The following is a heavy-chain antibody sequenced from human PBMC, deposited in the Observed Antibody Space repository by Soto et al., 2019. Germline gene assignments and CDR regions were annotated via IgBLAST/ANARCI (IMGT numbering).Heavy chain of an antibody. CDR1: GFSLRNARMG. J-gene: IGHJ6*03. CDR2: VLSNDEK. CDR3: ARMLAVNYYYYYVDV. D-gene: IGHD3-22*01. Sequence: QVTLKESGPVLVKPTETLTLTCTVSGFSLRNARMGVSWIRQPPGKALEWLAHVLSNDEKSYNKSLQTRLTISKDTSKSQVVLTMTYMDTVDTATYFCARMLAVNYYYYYVDVWGEGTTVTVSS. V-gene: IGHV2-26*01.